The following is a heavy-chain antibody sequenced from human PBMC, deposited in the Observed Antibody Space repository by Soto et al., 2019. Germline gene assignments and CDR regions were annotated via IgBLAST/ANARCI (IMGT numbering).Heavy chain of an antibody. Sequence: SETLSLTCAVYGGSFSGYYWSWIRQPPGKGLEWIGYIYYSGTTKYSPSLKSRVTISLDTSKNQFSLNLSSVTAADTAIYYCARAKTTMIIPENFWGQGTLVTVSS. CDR3: ARAKTTMIIPENF. D-gene: IGHD3-22*01. CDR1: GGSFSGYY. V-gene: IGHV4-59*01. CDR2: IYYSGTT. J-gene: IGHJ4*02.